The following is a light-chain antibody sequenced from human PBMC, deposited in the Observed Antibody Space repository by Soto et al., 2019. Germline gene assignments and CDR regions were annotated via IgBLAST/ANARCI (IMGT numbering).Light chain of an antibody. CDR2: DNN. CDR1: SSNIGDNS. V-gene: IGLV1-51*01. Sequence: QSVLTQPPSMSAAPGQMVAISCSGTSSNIGDNSVSWYQHFPGTAPKVLIYDNNRRPSGIPDRFSGSKSGTSATLTIIGLQTGDEADYYCATWDSALSAGVFGGGTKVT. CDR3: ATWDSALSAGV. J-gene: IGLJ3*02.